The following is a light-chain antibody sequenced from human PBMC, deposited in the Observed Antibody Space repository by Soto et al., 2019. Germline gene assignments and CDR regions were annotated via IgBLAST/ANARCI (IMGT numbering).Light chain of an antibody. J-gene: IGLJ3*02. Sequence: QSALTQPASVSGSPGQSITISCTGTSSDIGAYNYVSWYQQYPGKAPKLMIYEVTKRPSGVPDRFSASKSGNTASLTVSGLQAEDEADYYCSSFVAGNNYWVFGGGTKLTVL. CDR3: SSFVAGNNYWV. CDR2: EVT. V-gene: IGLV2-8*01. CDR1: SSDIGAYNY.